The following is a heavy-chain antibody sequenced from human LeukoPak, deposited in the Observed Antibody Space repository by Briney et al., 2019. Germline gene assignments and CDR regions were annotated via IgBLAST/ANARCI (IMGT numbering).Heavy chain of an antibody. J-gene: IGHJ3*02. CDR2: ISGSDGST. V-gene: IGHV3-23*01. D-gene: IGHD3-10*01. CDR1: GFTSNSYA. CDR3: AKDRGTYYYGSGSPPYDAFDI. Sequence: GGSLRLSCAASGFTSNSYAMIWVRQAPGKGLEWVSTISGSDGSTYYADSVKGRFTISRDNSKNTLYLQMNSLRAEDTAVYYCAKDRGTYYYGSGSPPYDAFDIWGQGTMVTVSS.